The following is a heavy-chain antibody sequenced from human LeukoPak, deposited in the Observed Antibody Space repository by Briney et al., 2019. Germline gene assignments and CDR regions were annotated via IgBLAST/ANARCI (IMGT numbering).Heavy chain of an antibody. Sequence: GRSLRLSCGASGFTFSSHAMHCPREARGGARVGLAVISYEGSNKYYADAVNGRFTLSTDNYKNTLDLQMTSLSAEDTAVSYCAKVVTRLSWAFDYWGRGTLVTVSS. V-gene: IGHV3-30*04. CDR1: GFTFSSHA. CDR3: AKVVTRLSWAFDY. D-gene: IGHD2-21*02. J-gene: IGHJ4*02. CDR2: ISYEGSNK.